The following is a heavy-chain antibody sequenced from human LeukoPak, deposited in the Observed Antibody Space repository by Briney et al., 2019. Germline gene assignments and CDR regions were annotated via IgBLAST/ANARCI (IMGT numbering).Heavy chain of an antibody. V-gene: IGHV3-33*01. D-gene: IGHD3-22*01. J-gene: IGHJ4*02. Sequence: GRSLRLSCAASGFTFSSYAMHWVRQAPGKGLEWVAVIWYDGSNKYYADSVKGRFTISRDNSKNTLYLQMNSLRAEDTAVYYCARGRGYDSGAYNYAFSDYWGQGTLVTVSS. CDR2: IWYDGSNK. CDR3: ARGRGYDSGAYNYAFSDY. CDR1: GFTFSSYA.